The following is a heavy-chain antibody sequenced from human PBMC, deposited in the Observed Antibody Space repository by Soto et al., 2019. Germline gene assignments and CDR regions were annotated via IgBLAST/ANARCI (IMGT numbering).Heavy chain of an antibody. CDR2: ISAHNGTT. CDR1: GYGFTTYG. CDR3: ARGRYGDY. D-gene: IGHD1-1*01. Sequence: QVHLVQSGAEVKKPGASVKVSCKGSGYGFTTYGITWVRQAPGQGLEWMAWISAHNGTTNYAQKLQGRVPVTRDTPTSTADMELRSLRSDDTAVYYCARGRYGDYWGQGALVTVSS. J-gene: IGHJ4*02. V-gene: IGHV1-18*01.